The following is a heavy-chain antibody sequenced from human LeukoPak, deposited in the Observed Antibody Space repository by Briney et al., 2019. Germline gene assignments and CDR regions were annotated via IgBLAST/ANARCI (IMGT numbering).Heavy chain of an antibody. CDR2: MNPNSGNT. J-gene: IGHJ6*02. CDR1: GNTFTSYD. D-gene: IGHD3-3*01. CDR3: ARSLSFPTWSGYPFYYYYYGMDV. V-gene: IGHV1-8*01. Sequence: ASVKVSCKASGNTFTSYDINWVRQATGQGLEWMGWMNPNSGNTGYAQKFQGRVTMTRNTSISTAYMELSSLRSEDTAVYYCARSLSFPTWSGYPFYYYYYGMDVWGQGTTVTVSS.